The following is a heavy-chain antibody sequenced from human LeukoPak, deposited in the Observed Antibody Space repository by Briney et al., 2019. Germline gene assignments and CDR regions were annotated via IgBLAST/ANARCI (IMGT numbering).Heavy chain of an antibody. CDR3: ERPAYGMDV. Sequence: SETLSLTCAVYGGSFSGYYWSWIRQPPGKWLEWIGEINHSGSTNYNPSLKSRVTISVDTSKNQFSLKLSSVTAADTVVYYRERPAYGMDVWGKGTTVTVSS. V-gene: IGHV4-34*01. J-gene: IGHJ6*04. CDR1: GGSFSGYY. CDR2: INHSGST.